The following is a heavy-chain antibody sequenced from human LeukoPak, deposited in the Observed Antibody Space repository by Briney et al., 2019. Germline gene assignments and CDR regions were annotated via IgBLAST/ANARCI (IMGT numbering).Heavy chain of an antibody. V-gene: IGHV4-59*01. CDR1: GGSYY. CDR2: VYYSGNT. Sequence: SETLSLTCTVSGGSYYWSWIRQPPGKGLEWIGFVYYSGNTNYNPSLRSRVTISLDTSKNQFSLKLRSVTTADTAVYYCARGRYQLDYWGQGTLVTVSS. J-gene: IGHJ4*02. CDR3: ARGRYQLDY. D-gene: IGHD2-2*01.